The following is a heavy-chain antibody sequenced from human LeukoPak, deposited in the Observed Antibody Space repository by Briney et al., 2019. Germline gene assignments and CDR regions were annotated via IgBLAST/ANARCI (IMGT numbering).Heavy chain of an antibody. D-gene: IGHD2-2*01. J-gene: IGHJ4*02. Sequence: GGSLRLSCAASGFTFSDHYMDWVRQAPGKGLEWVGRIRNKPNSYTTEYAASVKGRFTISRDDSKNSLYLQMNSLKTEDTAVYYCTTDPGYCTTTSCSDYWGQGTLVTVSS. V-gene: IGHV3-72*01. CDR3: TTDPGYCTTTSCSDY. CDR1: GFTFSDHY. CDR2: IRNKPNSYTT.